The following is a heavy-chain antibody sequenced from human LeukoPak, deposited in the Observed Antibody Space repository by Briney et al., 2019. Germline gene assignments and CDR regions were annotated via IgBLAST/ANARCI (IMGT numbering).Heavy chain of an antibody. Sequence: SETLSLTCSVSGGPISNSNYFWGWIRQPPGKGLEWIGTVDYTGSTYYNPSLKSRVTISVDTSKNQFSLKLSSVTAADTAMYYCAGITMVRGTYPNYMDVWGKGTTVTVSS. CDR3: AGITMVRGTYPNYMDV. CDR1: GGPISNSNYF. D-gene: IGHD3-10*01. J-gene: IGHJ6*03. CDR2: VDYTGST. V-gene: IGHV4-39*07.